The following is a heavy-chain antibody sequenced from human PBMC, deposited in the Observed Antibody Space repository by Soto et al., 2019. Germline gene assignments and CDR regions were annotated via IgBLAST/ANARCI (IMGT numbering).Heavy chain of an antibody. CDR2: ISGSGGST. CDR1: GFTFSSYA. Sequence: GGSLTLSCAASGFTFSSYAMSWVRQAPGKGLEWVSAISGSGGSTYYADSVKGRFTISRDNSKNTLYLQMNSLRAEDTAVYYCAKVDYDILTSYLDYLGQGTLVTVSS. J-gene: IGHJ4*02. V-gene: IGHV3-23*01. D-gene: IGHD3-9*01. CDR3: AKVDYDILTSYLDY.